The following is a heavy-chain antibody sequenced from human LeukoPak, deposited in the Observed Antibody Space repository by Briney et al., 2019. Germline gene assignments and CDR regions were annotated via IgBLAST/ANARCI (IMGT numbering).Heavy chain of an antibody. Sequence: GGSLRLSCAASGFSFSRHDMHWVRQVIGKGLEWVSAIGTLADTFYPDSVKGRFTISRDNAKSPLYLQMNSLEAGDTAIYYCATGLSRGWSYAFDIWGHGTMVTVSS. V-gene: IGHV3-13*01. CDR2: IGTLADT. J-gene: IGHJ3*02. CDR1: GFSFSRHD. CDR3: ATGLSRGWSYAFDI. D-gene: IGHD6-19*01.